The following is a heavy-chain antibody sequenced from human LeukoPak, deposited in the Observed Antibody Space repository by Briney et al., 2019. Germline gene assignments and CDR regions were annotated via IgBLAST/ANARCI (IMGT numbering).Heavy chain of an antibody. CDR3: AKDPYYFWSGSHLYCFDY. D-gene: IGHD3-3*01. Sequence: GGSLILSCAASGFTFSSYGMHWVRQAPGKGLEGVAFIRYDGSNNYYADSVKGRFTISRDNSKNTLYLQMNSLRAEDTAVYYCAKDPYYFWSGSHLYCFDYWGQGTLVTVSS. CDR2: IRYDGSNN. V-gene: IGHV3-30*02. J-gene: IGHJ4*02. CDR1: GFTFSSYG.